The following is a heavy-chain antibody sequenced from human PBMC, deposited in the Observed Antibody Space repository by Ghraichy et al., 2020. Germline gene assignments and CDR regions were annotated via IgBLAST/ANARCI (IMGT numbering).Heavy chain of an antibody. CDR1: GFTFSSYA. Sequence: GGSLRLSCAASGFTFSSYAMSWVRQAPGKGLEWVSAISGSGGSTYYADSVKGRFTISRDNSKNTLYLQMNSLRAEDTAVYYCAKDFRDYGDYASFDYWGQGTLVTVSS. V-gene: IGHV3-23*01. D-gene: IGHD4-17*01. J-gene: IGHJ4*02. CDR2: ISGSGGST. CDR3: AKDFRDYGDYASFDY.